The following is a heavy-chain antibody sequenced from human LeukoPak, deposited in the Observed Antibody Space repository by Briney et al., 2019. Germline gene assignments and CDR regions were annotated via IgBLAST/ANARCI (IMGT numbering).Heavy chain of an antibody. V-gene: IGHV4-59*01. CDR2: IYYSGST. CDR1: GGSISSYY. Sequence: PSETLSLTCTVSGGSISSYYWSWIRQPPGKGLEWIGYIYYSGSTNYNPSLKSRVTISVDTSKNQFSLKLSPVTAADTAVYYCARGSEQWLVNYWGQGTLVTVSS. J-gene: IGHJ4*02. CDR3: ARGSEQWLVNY. D-gene: IGHD6-19*01.